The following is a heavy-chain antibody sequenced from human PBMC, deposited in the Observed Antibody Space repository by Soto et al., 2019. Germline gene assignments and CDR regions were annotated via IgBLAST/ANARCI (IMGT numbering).Heavy chain of an antibody. Sequence: QVQLVESGGGVVQPGKSLRLSCAASAFTFSNYTMHWVRQAPGKGLEWVALMSYDGSNKYYAEAVKGRFTISRDNSKNTLYLKMDSLRVEDTALYYCAGRSGSSDYWGQGTLVTVSS. CDR3: AGRSGSSDY. D-gene: IGHD3-10*01. J-gene: IGHJ4*02. V-gene: IGHV3-30*04. CDR2: MSYDGSNK. CDR1: AFTFSNYT.